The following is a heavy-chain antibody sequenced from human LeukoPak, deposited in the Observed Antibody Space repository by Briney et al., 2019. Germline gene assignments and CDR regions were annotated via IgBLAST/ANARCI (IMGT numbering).Heavy chain of an antibody. V-gene: IGHV3-30*03. D-gene: IGHD1-26*01. Sequence: GGSLRLSCAASGFTFSSYSMNWVRQAPGKGLEWVAVISYDGSNKYYADSVKGRFTISRDNSKNTLYLQMNSLRAEDTAVYYCARYSGSYYYGMDVWGQGTTVTVSS. CDR1: GFTFSSYS. CDR2: ISYDGSNK. CDR3: ARYSGSYYYGMDV. J-gene: IGHJ6*02.